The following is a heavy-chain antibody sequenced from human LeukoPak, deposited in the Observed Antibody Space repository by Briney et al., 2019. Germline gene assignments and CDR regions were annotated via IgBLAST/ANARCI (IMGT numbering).Heavy chain of an antibody. J-gene: IGHJ6*02. D-gene: IGHD6-13*01. V-gene: IGHV4-4*07. CDR1: GGSISSYY. CDR2: IYTSGST. CDR3: ARAAAAGLPYYYGMDV. Sequence: SETLSLTCTVSGGSISSYYWSWIRQPAGKGLEWIGRIYTSGSTNYNPSLKSRVTMSVDTSKNQFSLKLSSVTAADTAVYYCARAAAAGLPYYYGMDVWGQGTTVTVSS.